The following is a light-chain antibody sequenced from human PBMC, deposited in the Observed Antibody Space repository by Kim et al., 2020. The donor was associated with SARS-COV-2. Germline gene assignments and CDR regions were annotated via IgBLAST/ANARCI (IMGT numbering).Light chain of an antibody. V-gene: IGLV6-57*02. CDR1: SSSIASTY. CDR3: QSYDSSNHWV. Sequence: KTVTIPWTSRSSSIASTYVHLYQQRPASARTTVIYEDNQRPSGVPYRFSGSIDSSSNSAFLTISGLKTEDEADYYCQSYDSSNHWVFGGGTQLTVL. J-gene: IGLJ3*02. CDR2: EDN.